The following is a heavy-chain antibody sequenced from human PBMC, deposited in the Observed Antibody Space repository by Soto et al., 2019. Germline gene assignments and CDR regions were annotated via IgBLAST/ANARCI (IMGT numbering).Heavy chain of an antibody. D-gene: IGHD2-15*01. Sequence: SVKVSCKASGGTFSSYAISWVRQAPGQGLEWMGGIIPIFGTANYAQKFQGRVTITADESTSTAYMELSSLRSEDTAVYYCARDALGSDCSGGSCYFPLDYWGQGTLVTVSS. V-gene: IGHV1-69*13. CDR3: ARDALGSDCSGGSCYFPLDY. J-gene: IGHJ4*02. CDR2: IIPIFGTA. CDR1: GGTFSSYA.